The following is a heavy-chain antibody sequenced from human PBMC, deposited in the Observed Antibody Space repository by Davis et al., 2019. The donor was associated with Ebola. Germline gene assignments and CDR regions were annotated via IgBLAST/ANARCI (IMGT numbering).Heavy chain of an antibody. Sequence: GESLKISCAASGFTFSSYSMNWVRQAPGKGLEWVSSISSSSSYIYYADSVKGRFTISRDNAKNSLYLQMNSLRAEDTAVYYCARGSRYYGSGSYYYYYYYMDVWGKGTTVTVSS. D-gene: IGHD3-10*01. V-gene: IGHV3-21*01. CDR2: ISSSSSYI. CDR1: GFTFSSYS. CDR3: ARGSRYYGSGSYYYYYYYMDV. J-gene: IGHJ6*03.